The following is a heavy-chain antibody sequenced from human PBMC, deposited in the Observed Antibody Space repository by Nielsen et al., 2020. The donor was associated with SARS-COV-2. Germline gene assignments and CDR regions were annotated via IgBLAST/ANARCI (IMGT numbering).Heavy chain of an antibody. CDR3: ALLAVAGRVSYYGMDV. V-gene: IGHV3-30*04. CDR2: ISYDGSNK. CDR1: GFAFSSYA. J-gene: IGHJ6*02. Sequence: SCAASGFAFSSYAMHWVRQAPGKGLEWVAVISYDGSNKYYADSVKGRFTISRDNSKNTLYLQMNSLRAEDTAVYYCALLAVAGRVSYYGMDVWGQGTTVTVSS. D-gene: IGHD6-19*01.